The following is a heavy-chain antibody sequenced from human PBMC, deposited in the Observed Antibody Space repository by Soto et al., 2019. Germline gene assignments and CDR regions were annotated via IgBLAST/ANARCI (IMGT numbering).Heavy chain of an antibody. V-gene: IGHV3-9*01. CDR2: ISWNSGSI. CDR3: AKDESVWAPTN. CDR1: GFTFDDYA. J-gene: IGHJ4*02. Sequence: GGSLRLSCAASGFTFDDYAMHWVRQAPGKGLEWVSGISWNSGSIGYADSVKGRFTISRDNAKNSLYLQMNSLRAEDTALYYCAKDESVWAPTNWGQGTLVTVSS. D-gene: IGHD2-2*01.